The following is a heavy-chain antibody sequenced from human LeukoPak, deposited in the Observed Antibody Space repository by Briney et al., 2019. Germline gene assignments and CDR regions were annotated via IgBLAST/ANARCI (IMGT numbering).Heavy chain of an antibody. Sequence: GGSLRLSCAASGFSFSSYTMNWVRQAPGKGLQWVSSISSSSSYIYYADSVKGRFTISRDNAKNSLYLKMNSLRAEDAAVYYCARESGSYYGVDYWGQGTLVTVSS. D-gene: IGHD1-26*01. J-gene: IGHJ4*02. CDR2: ISSSSSYI. V-gene: IGHV3-21*01. CDR1: GFSFSSYT. CDR3: ARESGSYYGVDY.